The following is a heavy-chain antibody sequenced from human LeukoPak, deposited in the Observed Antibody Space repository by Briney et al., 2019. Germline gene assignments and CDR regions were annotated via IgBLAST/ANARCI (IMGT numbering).Heavy chain of an antibody. CDR1: GYTFTSYY. V-gene: IGHV1-46*01. D-gene: IGHD6-19*01. CDR2: INPSGGST. J-gene: IGHJ6*03. CDR3: ARTIAVAGYYMDV. Sequence: ASVKVSCKASGYTFTSYYMHWVRQAPGQGLEWMGVINPSGGSTSYAQKFQGRVTMTRDMSTSTVYMKLSRLRSDDTAVYYCARTIAVAGYYMDVWGKGTTVTVSS.